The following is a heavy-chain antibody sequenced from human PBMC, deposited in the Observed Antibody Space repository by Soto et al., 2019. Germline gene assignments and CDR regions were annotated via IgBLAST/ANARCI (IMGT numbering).Heavy chain of an antibody. CDR1: GFTFSSYD. Sequence: GGSLRLSCAASGFTFSSYDMHWVRQATGKGLEWVSAIGTAGDTYYPGYVQGRFTISRENAKNSLYLQMNSLRAEDTAVYYCARAPRAVAGTPYYGMDVWGQGTTVTVSS. J-gene: IGHJ6*02. CDR3: ARAPRAVAGTPYYGMDV. CDR2: IGTAGDT. V-gene: IGHV3-13*01. D-gene: IGHD6-19*01.